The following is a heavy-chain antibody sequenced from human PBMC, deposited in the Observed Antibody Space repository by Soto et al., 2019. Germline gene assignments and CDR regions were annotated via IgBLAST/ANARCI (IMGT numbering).Heavy chain of an antibody. CDR1: GGSISSYY. V-gene: IGHV4-59*01. Sequence: SETLSLTCTVSGGSISSYYWSWIRQPPGKGLEWIGYIYYSGSTNYNPSLKSRVTISVDTCKNQFSLKLSSVTAADTGVYYCSREGYYGSGSSYNWFDPWGQGTLVTVSS. CDR2: IYYSGST. D-gene: IGHD3-10*01. J-gene: IGHJ5*02. CDR3: SREGYYGSGSSYNWFDP.